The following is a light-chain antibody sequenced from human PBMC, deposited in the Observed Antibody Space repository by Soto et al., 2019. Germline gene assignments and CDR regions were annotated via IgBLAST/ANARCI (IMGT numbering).Light chain of an antibody. CDR2: GVT. J-gene: IGLJ1*01. CDR3: NSYAGSNIYV. CDR1: SSDVGRYDY. Sequence: QSALTQPPSASGSPGQSVTFSCTGTSSDVGRYDYVSWYQQHPGKAPKLLIYGVTKRPSGVPDRFSGSKSGNTASLTVSGIQAEDEAYYYCNSYAGSNIYVFGTGTKLTVL. V-gene: IGLV2-8*01.